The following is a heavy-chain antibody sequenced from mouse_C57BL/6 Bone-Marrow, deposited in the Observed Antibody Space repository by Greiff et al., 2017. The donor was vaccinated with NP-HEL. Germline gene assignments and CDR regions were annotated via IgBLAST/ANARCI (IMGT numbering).Heavy chain of an antibody. CDR3: ARDDYYGNYWFAD. CDR1: GYSITRGYY. D-gene: IGHD2-1*01. Sequence: EVQLQESGPGLVKPSQSLSLTCSVTGYSITRGYYWNWIRQFPGNKLEWMGYISYDGSNNYNPSPNKRISITRDTSKNQFFLKLNAVTTEDTATYYCARDDYYGNYWFADWGQGTLVTVSA. J-gene: IGHJ3*01. V-gene: IGHV3-6*01. CDR2: ISYDGSN.